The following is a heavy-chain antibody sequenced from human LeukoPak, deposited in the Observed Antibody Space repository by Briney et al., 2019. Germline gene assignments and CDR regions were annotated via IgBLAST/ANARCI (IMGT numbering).Heavy chain of an antibody. J-gene: IGHJ4*02. CDR1: GGSISSSSYY. CDR3: AGVGGSCYGC. D-gene: IGHD2-15*01. CDR2: IYYSGST. Sequence: SETLSLTCTVSGGSISSSSYYWGWIRQPPGKGLEWIGSIYYSGSTYYNPSLKSRVTISVDTSKNQFSLKLSSVTAADTAVYYCAGVGGSCYGCWGQGTLVTVSS. V-gene: IGHV4-39*07.